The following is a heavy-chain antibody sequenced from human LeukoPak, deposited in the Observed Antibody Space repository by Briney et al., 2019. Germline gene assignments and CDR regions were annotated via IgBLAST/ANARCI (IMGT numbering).Heavy chain of an antibody. V-gene: IGHV4-31*11. CDR3: ARGSDLFDY. J-gene: IGHJ4*02. CDR1: GGSLSSADFY. Sequence: PSQTLSLTCAVSGGSLSSADFYWSWIRQHPGKGLEWIGFIYYSGSAYYNPSLKSRVSISIDTSKNQFSLTLNSVTAADTAVYYCARGSDLFDYWGQGTLVTVSS. CDR2: IYYSGSA.